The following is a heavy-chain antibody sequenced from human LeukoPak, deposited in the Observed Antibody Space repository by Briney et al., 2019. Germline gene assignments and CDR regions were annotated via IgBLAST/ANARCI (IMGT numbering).Heavy chain of an antibody. V-gene: IGHV3-9*01. Sequence: PGGSLRLSCAASGFTFDDYAMHWVRLAPGKGLEWVSTISWNSGSIGYADSVKGRFIISRDNAKNSLYLQMNSLRAEDTALYYCAKDLEDYGSGSFFDYWGQGTLVTVSS. CDR3: AKDLEDYGSGSFFDY. CDR2: ISWNSGSI. J-gene: IGHJ4*02. CDR1: GFTFDDYA. D-gene: IGHD3-10*01.